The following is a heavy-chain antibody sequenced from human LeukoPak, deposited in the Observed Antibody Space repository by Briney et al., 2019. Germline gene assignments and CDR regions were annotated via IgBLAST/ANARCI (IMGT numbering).Heavy chain of an antibody. CDR1: GFTFSSYT. J-gene: IGHJ4*02. CDR3: AKGSGFGELSIYYFDY. CDR2: ISGSGGST. V-gene: IGHV3-23*01. Sequence: GGSLRLSCAASGFTFSSYTMNWVRQAPGKGLEWVSAISGSGGSTYYADSVKGRFTISRDNSKNTLYLQMNSLRAEDTAVYYCAKGSGFGELSIYYFDYWGQGTLVTVSS. D-gene: IGHD3-10*01.